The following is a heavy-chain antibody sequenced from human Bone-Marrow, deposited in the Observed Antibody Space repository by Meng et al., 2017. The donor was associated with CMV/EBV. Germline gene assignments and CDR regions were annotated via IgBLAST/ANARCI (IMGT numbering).Heavy chain of an antibody. CDR3: ARSQFFGVVIGRINWFDP. J-gene: IGHJ5*02. D-gene: IGHD3-3*01. Sequence: SETLSLTCTVSGGSISSSSYYWGWIRQPPGKGLEWIGSIYYSGSAYYNPSLKSRVTISVDTSKNQFSLKLSSVTAADTAVYYCARSQFFGVVIGRINWFDPWGQGTRVTVSS. V-gene: IGHV4-39*01. CDR2: IYYSGSA. CDR1: GGSISSSSYY.